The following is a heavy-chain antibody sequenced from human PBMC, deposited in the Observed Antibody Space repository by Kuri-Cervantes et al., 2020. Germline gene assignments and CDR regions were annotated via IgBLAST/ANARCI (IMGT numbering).Heavy chain of an antibody. Sequence: ETLSLTCAVYGGSFSDYYWTWVRQAPGKGLEWVSSISSSSSYIYYADSVKGRFTISRDNAKNSLFLQMNSLRAEDAAVYYCARDTSGYDCWGQETLVTVSS. CDR1: GGSFSDYY. D-gene: IGHD3-22*01. CDR3: ARDTSGYDC. CDR2: ISSSSSYI. V-gene: IGHV3-21*06. J-gene: IGHJ4*02.